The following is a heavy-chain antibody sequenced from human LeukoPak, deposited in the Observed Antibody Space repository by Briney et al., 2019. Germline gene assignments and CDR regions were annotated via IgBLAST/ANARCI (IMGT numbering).Heavy chain of an antibody. CDR3: ARSRGK. Sequence: HAGGSLRLSCAASGLIFDDYTMHWVRQAPGKGLEWVSLISRNGAVTKYADSVRGRFTVSRDNAKNSLYLQMNSLRAEDTAVYYCARSRGKWGQGTLVTVSS. D-gene: IGHD3-10*01. CDR1: GLIFDDYT. V-gene: IGHV3-43*01. J-gene: IGHJ4*02. CDR2: ISRNGAVT.